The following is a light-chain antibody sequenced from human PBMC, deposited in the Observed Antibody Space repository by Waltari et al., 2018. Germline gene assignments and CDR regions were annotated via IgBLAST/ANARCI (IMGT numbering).Light chain of an antibody. CDR1: QTIATY. CDR2: GAS. J-gene: IGKJ2*01. CDR3: QQYNNYPYT. V-gene: IGKV1-39*01. Sequence: DIQMTQSPSSLSASVGDRVTITCRASQTIATYLNWYQQKPGKAPNLLISGASDLQSGVPSRFSGGGSGTDFSLTISSLQPEDFATYYCQQYNNYPYTFGQGTKLEIK.